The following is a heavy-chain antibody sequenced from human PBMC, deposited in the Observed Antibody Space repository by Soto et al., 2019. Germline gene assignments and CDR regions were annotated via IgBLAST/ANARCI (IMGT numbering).Heavy chain of an antibody. Sequence: GGSLRLSCAASGFTFSSYGMHWVRQAPGKGLEWVAVIWYDGSNKYYADSVKGRFTISRDNSKNTLYLQMNSLRAEDTAVYYCARDPSDIVVVVAASKGTGTGYYYGMDVWGQGTTVTVSS. D-gene: IGHD2-15*01. V-gene: IGHV3-33*01. J-gene: IGHJ6*02. CDR1: GFTFSSYG. CDR2: IWYDGSNK. CDR3: ARDPSDIVVVVAASKGTGTGYYYGMDV.